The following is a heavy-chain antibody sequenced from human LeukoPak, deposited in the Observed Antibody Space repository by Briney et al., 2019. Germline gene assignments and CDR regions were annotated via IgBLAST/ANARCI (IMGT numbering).Heavy chain of an antibody. V-gene: IGHV4-59*01. CDR2: IYYSGST. CDR3: ASSPNILTGRYYFDY. J-gene: IGHJ4*02. CDR1: GGSISSYY. D-gene: IGHD3-9*01. Sequence: SETLSLTCTVSGGSISSYYWSWIRQPPGKGLEWIGYIYYSGSTNYNPSLKSRVTISVDTSKNQFSLKLSSVTAADTAVYYCASSPNILTGRYYFDYWGQGTLVTVSS.